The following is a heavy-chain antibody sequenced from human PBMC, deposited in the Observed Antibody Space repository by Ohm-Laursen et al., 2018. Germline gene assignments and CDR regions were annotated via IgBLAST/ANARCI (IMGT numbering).Heavy chain of an antibody. V-gene: IGHV3-23*01. D-gene: IGHD2-2*02. CDR2: IRGDDDTT. J-gene: IGHJ4*02. Sequence: SLRLSCAASGFTFDDYAMHWVRQAPGKGLEWVSVIRGDDDTTYYIDSVKGRFTISRDNSRDTLYLQMNSLRAEDTAIYYCAKGFSLSCYTGCDCWGQGTLVTVSS. CDR3: AKGFSLSCYTGCDC. CDR1: GFTFDDYA.